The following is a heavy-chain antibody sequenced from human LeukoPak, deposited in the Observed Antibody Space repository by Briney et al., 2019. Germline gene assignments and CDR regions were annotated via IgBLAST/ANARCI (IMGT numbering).Heavy chain of an antibody. D-gene: IGHD3-3*01. Sequence: SETLSLTCTVSGGSISNSFFYWGWIRQPPGKGLEWIGSINYSGSTYYNPSLESRVTISVDTSKNQFSLNLSSVTAADTAVYYCARDGYDVLSGYYILLDYWGQGTLVTVSS. J-gene: IGHJ4*02. CDR1: GGSISNSFFY. V-gene: IGHV4-39*07. CDR2: INYSGST. CDR3: ARDGYDVLSGYYILLDY.